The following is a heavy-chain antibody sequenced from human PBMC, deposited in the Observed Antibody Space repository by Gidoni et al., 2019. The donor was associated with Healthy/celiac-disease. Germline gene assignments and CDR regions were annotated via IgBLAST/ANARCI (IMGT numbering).Heavy chain of an antibody. J-gene: IGHJ3*02. V-gene: IGHV3-9*01. Sequence: DSVKGRFTISRDNAKNSLYLQMNSLRAEDTALYYCAKDISYSSGWSDAFDIWGQGTMVTVSS. CDR3: AKDISYSSGWSDAFDI. D-gene: IGHD6-19*01.